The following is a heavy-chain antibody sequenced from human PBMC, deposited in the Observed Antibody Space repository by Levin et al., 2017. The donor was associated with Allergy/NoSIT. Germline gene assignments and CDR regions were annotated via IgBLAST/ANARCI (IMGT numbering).Heavy chain of an antibody. J-gene: IGHJ3*02. D-gene: IGHD1-26*01. CDR2: IIPILGIA. Sequence: GASVKVSCRPSGGTFSNYPISWVRQAPGQGLEWMGRIIPILGIANYAQNFQDRVTITADKSTSTAYMELSSLSSEDTAVYYCARDFRIAGATGTFDIWGQGTMVTVSS. V-gene: IGHV1-69*04. CDR1: GGTFSNYP. CDR3: ARDFRIAGATGTFDI.